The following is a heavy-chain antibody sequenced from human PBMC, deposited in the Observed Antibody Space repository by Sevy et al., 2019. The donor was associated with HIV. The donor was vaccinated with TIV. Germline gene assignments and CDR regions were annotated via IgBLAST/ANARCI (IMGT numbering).Heavy chain of an antibody. Sequence: GGSLRLSCAASGFTFTTYWMTWVRQAPGKGLEWVANINQDGSKINYVDSVKGRFIISRDNAKKSLYVQMNSLRADDTAVYYCARVGIFEKSEGQYRFMDDWGQGTLVTVSS. D-gene: IGHD6-6*01. V-gene: IGHV3-7*01. J-gene: IGHJ4*02. CDR3: ARVGIFEKSEGQYRFMDD. CDR1: GFTFTTYW. CDR2: INQDGSKI.